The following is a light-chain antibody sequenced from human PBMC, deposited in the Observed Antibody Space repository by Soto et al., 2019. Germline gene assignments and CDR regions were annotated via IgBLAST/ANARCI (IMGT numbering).Light chain of an antibody. V-gene: IGLV2-14*01. CDR2: EVS. CDR3: SSYTGSSISYV. J-gene: IGLJ1*01. Sequence: QSALTRPASVSGSPGQSITISCTGTSSDVGTYNYVSWYQQHPGKAPKLMIYEVSNRPSGVSNRFSGSKSGNTASLTISGLQAEDEAYYYCSSYTGSSISYVFGIGTKVTVL. CDR1: SSDVGTYNY.